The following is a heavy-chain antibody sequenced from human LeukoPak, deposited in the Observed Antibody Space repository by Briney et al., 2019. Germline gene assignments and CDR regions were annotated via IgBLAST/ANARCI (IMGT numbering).Heavy chain of an antibody. D-gene: IGHD3-9*01. J-gene: IGHJ4*02. CDR1: GFTFSSYG. CDR2: INSDGSST. Sequence: GGSLRLSCAASGFTFSSYGMHWVRQAPGKGLVWVSRINSDGSSTSYADSVKGRFTISRDNAKNTLYLQMNSLRAEDTAVYYCARVRYFDWLTFDYWGQGTLVTVSS. CDR3: ARVRYFDWLTFDY. V-gene: IGHV3-74*01.